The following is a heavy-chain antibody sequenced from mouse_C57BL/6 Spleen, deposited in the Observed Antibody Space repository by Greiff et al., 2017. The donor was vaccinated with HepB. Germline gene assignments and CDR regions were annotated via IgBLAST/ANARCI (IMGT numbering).Heavy chain of an antibody. D-gene: IGHD2-4*01. Sequence: EVHLVESGGGLVKPGGSLKLSCAASGFTFSSYAMSWVRQTPEKRLEWVATISDGGSYTYYPDNVKGRFTISRDNAKNNLYLQMSHLKSEDTAMYYCARDGIYYDYGTWFAYWGQGTLVTVSA. CDR1: GFTFSSYA. CDR2: ISDGGSYT. V-gene: IGHV5-4*01. CDR3: ARDGIYYDYGTWFAY. J-gene: IGHJ3*01.